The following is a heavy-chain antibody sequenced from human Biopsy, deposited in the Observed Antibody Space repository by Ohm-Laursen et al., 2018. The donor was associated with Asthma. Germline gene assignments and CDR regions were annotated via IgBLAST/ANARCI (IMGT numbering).Heavy chain of an antibody. J-gene: IGHJ4*02. D-gene: IGHD6-19*01. Sequence: SDTLSLTCSVYGGSISSFHWSWIRQSPEKGLEWMGYVYWTGSTNYNPSLKSRITMSVDTSKNRMFLELTSVTAADTAIYYCVRAVRNEQWLAPFDYWGQGKPVTVSS. CDR3: VRAVRNEQWLAPFDY. V-gene: IGHV4-59*07. CDR2: VYWTGST. CDR1: GGSISSFH.